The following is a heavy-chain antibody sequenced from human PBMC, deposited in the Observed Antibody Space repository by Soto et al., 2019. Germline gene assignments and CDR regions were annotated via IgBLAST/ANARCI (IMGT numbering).Heavy chain of an antibody. CDR3: ARLGEIVTPFSYYYGMDV. J-gene: IGHJ6*02. V-gene: IGHV5-10-1*01. CDR2: IDPSDSYT. D-gene: IGHD3-10*01. Sequence: GETLKISCKGSGYSFTSYWISWVRQMPGKGLEWMGRIDPSDSYTNYSPSFQGHVTISADKSISTAYLQWSSLKASDTAMYYCARLGEIVTPFSYYYGMDVWGQGTTVT. CDR1: GYSFTSYW.